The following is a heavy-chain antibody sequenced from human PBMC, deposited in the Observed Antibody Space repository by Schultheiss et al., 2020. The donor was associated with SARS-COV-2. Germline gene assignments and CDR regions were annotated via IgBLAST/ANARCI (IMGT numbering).Heavy chain of an antibody. CDR3: ATGRAYYYDSSGYYPFDY. Sequence: ASVKVSCKASGYTFTSYDINWVRQATGQGLEWMGWINPNSGGTNYAQKFQGRVTMTRDTSISTAYMELSSLRSEDTAVYYCATGRAYYYDSSGYYPFDYWGQGTLVTVSS. D-gene: IGHD3-22*01. CDR2: INPNSGGT. J-gene: IGHJ4*02. V-gene: IGHV1-8*01. CDR1: GYTFTSYD.